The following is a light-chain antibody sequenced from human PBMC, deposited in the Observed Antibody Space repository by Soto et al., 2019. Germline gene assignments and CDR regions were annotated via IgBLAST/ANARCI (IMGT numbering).Light chain of an antibody. V-gene: IGLV2-11*01. CDR3: CSYAGSSLV. J-gene: IGLJ2*01. Sequence: QLVLTQPRSVSGSPGQSVTISCTGASGDIGGYNYVSWYQHHPGKAPKLIIFDVNKRPSGVPDRFSGSKSGNTASLTISGLQPEDEADYYCCSYAGSSLVFGGGTQLTVL. CDR2: DVN. CDR1: SGDIGGYNY.